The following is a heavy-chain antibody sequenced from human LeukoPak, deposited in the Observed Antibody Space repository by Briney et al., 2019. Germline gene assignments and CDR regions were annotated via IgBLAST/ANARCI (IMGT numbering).Heavy chain of an antibody. CDR2: VNIDVSDT. D-gene: IGHD3-16*01. J-gene: IGHJ4*02. V-gene: IGHV3-74*01. CDR3: ARGPGDTNFDY. CDR1: GFTFSRYW. Sequence: GGSLRLSCAASGFTFSRYWMHWVRQAPGKGLVWVSHVNIDVSDTTYADSVKGRFTISRDNAKNSLFLQMNTLGAEDTAVYYCARGPGDTNFDYWGQGTLVTVSS.